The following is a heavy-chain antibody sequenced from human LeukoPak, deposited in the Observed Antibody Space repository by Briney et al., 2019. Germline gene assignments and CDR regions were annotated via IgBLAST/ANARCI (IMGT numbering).Heavy chain of an antibody. CDR3: ARDRYSSSWFLPYGMDA. J-gene: IGHJ6*02. CDR2: IYSGGST. D-gene: IGHD6-13*01. Sequence: GGSLRLSCAASGFTVSSNYMSWVRQAPGKGLEWVSVIYSGGSTYYADSVKGRFTISRDNSKNTLYLQMNSLRAEDTAVYYCARDRYSSSWFLPYGMDAWGQGTTATVSS. V-gene: IGHV3-66*01. CDR1: GFTVSSNY.